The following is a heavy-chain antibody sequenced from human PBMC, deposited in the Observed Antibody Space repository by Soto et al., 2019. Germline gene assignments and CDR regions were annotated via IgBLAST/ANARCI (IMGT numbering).Heavy chain of an antibody. J-gene: IGHJ6*03. CDR3: AKSLLFVDHAYMDV. V-gene: IGHV1-69*02. CDR2: IIPIQGKA. D-gene: IGHD2-21*01. Sequence: QVQLVQSGAELKKPGSSVKVSCEASGGSFISYSFTWVRQAPGQGLEWMGRIIPIQGKANYALKFQDRVTITADRSTRTAYMELRSLRPEDTAVYYCAKSLLFVDHAYMDVRGKGTTVTVSS. CDR1: GGSFISYS.